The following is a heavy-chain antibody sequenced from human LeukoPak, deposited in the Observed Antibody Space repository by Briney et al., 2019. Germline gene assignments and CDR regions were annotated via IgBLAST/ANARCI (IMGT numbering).Heavy chain of an antibody. CDR3: ASQGNYYDSSGYYPDIYFQH. J-gene: IGHJ1*01. CDR1: GFTVSSNY. V-gene: IGHV3-53*01. CDR2: IYSGGST. D-gene: IGHD3-22*01. Sequence: GGSLRLSCAASGFTVSSNYISWVRQAPGKGLEWVSVIYSGGSTYYADSVKGRFTISRDNSKNTLYLQMNSLRAEDTAVYYCASQGNYYDSSGYYPDIYFQHWGQGTLVTVSS.